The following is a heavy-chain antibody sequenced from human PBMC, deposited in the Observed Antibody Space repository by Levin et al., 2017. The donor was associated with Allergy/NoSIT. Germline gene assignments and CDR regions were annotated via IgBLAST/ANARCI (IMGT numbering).Heavy chain of an antibody. CDR3: ARVESCIAGGCYPLDI. Sequence: PGGSLRLSCAASAFTFSDHYMDWVRQAPGKGLEWVGRVRNKAYSYTTEYAPSVRGRFTISRDDSKNSLYLQMNSLKMEDTAVYYCARVESCIAGGCYPLDIWGQGTMVTVSS. J-gene: IGHJ3*02. D-gene: IGHD2-15*01. CDR2: VRNKAYSYTT. V-gene: IGHV3-72*01. CDR1: AFTFSDHY.